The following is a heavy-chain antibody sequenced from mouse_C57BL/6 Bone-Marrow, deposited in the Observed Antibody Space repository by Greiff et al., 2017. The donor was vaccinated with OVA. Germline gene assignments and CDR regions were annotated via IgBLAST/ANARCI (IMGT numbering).Heavy chain of an antibody. J-gene: IGHJ3*01. CDR2: ITPSSGYT. Sequence: VKLVESGAELVKPGASVKLSCKASGYTFTSYWMHWVKQRPGQGLEWIGNITPSSGYTKYNQKLKDKATLSADKSASTAYMQLSSLTYEDSAVYYCARPYYYGSSYRDWFAYWGQGTLVTVSA. CDR3: ARPYYYGSSYRDWFAY. V-gene: IGHV1-7*01. CDR1: GYTFTSYW. D-gene: IGHD1-1*01.